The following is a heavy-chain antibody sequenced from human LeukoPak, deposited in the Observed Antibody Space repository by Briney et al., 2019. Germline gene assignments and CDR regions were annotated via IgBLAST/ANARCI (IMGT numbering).Heavy chain of an antibody. CDR3: ARADVVVVPAAHTWFDP. CDR1: GGSISSSSYC. V-gene: IGHV4-39*07. J-gene: IGHJ5*02. D-gene: IGHD2-2*01. CDR2: LYYSGST. Sequence: SETLSLTCTVSGGSISSSSYCWGWIRQPPGKGLEWIGSLYYSGSTYYNPSLKSRVTISVDTSKNQFSLKLSSVTAADTAVYYCARADVVVVPAAHTWFDPWGQGTLVTVSS.